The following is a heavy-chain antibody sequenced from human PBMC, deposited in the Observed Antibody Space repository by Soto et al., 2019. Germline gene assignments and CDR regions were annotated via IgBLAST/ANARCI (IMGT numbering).Heavy chain of an antibody. CDR2: ISSSSSYI. CDR3: ARERWDTAMVYYFDY. CDR1: GFTFSSYS. Sequence: LRLSCAASGFTFSSYSMNWVRQAPGKGLEWVSSISSSSSYIYYADSVKGRFTISRDNAKNSLYLQMNSLRAEDTAVYYCARERWDTAMVYYFDYWGQGTLVTVSS. V-gene: IGHV3-21*01. J-gene: IGHJ4*02. D-gene: IGHD5-18*01.